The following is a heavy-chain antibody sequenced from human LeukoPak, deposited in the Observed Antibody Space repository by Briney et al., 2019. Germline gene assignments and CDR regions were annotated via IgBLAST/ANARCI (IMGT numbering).Heavy chain of an antibody. CDR2: ISSNGGST. Sequence: GGSLRLSCAASGFTFSSYAMHWVRQAPGKGLEYVSAISSNGGSTYYANSVKGRFTIPRDNSKNTLYLQMGSLRAEDMAVYYCARDHGGNSFDYWGQGTLVTVSS. J-gene: IGHJ4*02. CDR1: GFTFSSYA. D-gene: IGHD4-23*01. V-gene: IGHV3-64*01. CDR3: ARDHGGNSFDY.